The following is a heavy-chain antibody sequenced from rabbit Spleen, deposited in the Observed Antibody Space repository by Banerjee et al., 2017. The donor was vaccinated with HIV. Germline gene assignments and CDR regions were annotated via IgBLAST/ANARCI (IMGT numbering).Heavy chain of an antibody. CDR3: ARDSGTSFSSYGMDL. V-gene: IGHV1S40*01. CDR1: GFSFSYSDY. Sequence: VESGGGLVKPGASLTLTCTASGFSFSYSDYMCWVRQPPGKGPEWIACIGAGVSYTTYYATWAKGRFTISKTSSTTVTLQMTSLTAADTATYFCARDSGTSFSSYGMDLWGPGTLVTVS. J-gene: IGHJ6*01. D-gene: IGHD8-1*01. CDR2: IGAGVSYTT.